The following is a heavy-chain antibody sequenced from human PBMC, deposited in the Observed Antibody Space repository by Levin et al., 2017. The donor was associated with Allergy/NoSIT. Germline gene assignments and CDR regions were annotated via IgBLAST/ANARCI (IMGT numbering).Heavy chain of an antibody. CDR1: GFTFSDYY. V-gene: IGHV3-11*05. Sequence: GGSLRLSCAASGFTFSDYYMSWIRQAPGKGLEWVSYISSSSSYTNYADSVKGRFTISRDNAKNSLYLQMNSLRAEDTAVYYCAREYSSGWLPDYWGQGTLVTVSS. D-gene: IGHD6-19*01. CDR3: AREYSSGWLPDY. CDR2: ISSSSSYT. J-gene: IGHJ4*02.